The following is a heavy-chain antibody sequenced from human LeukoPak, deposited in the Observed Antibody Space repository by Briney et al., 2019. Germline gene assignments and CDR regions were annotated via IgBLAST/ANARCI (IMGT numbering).Heavy chain of an antibody. J-gene: IGHJ3*01. CDR3: ARDREVRGIDSFDL. V-gene: IGHV3-48*01. D-gene: IGHD3-10*01. Sequence: PGGSLRLSCAASGFTFSSYSMNWVRQAPGKGLEWVSYISSSGPTIYYADSVKGRFTISRDNAKNSLYLQMNSLRAEDTAVYYCARDREVRGIDSFDLWGQGTMVTVSS. CDR1: GFTFSSYS. CDR2: ISSSGPTI.